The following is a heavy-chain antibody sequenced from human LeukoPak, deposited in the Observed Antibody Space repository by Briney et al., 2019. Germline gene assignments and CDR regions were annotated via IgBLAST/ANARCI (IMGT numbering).Heavy chain of an antibody. CDR2: SNHSGST. J-gene: IGHJ5*02. CDR3: ARGGYCSSISCYPRWFDP. CDR1: GVSFSGYY. V-gene: IGHV4-34*01. D-gene: IGHD2-2*01. Sequence: SETLSLTCAVYGVSFSGYYWSWIRQPPGKGLEWIGESNHSGSTNYNPSLKSRVTISVDTSKNQFSLKLSSVTAADTAVYYCARGGYCSSISCYPRWFDPWGQGTLVTVSS.